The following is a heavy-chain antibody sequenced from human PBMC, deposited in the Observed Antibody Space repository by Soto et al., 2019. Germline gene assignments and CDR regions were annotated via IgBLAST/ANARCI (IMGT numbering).Heavy chain of an antibody. V-gene: IGHV1-46*01. CDR1: GYTFTSYY. Sequence: ASVKVSCKASGYTFTSYYMHWVRQAPGQGLEWMGIINPSGGSTSYAQKFQGRVTMTRDTSTSTVHMGLSSLRSEDTAVYYCARGPKLDTAMVTPFGYWGQGTLVTVSS. CDR3: ARGPKLDTAMVTPFGY. J-gene: IGHJ4*02. CDR2: INPSGGST. D-gene: IGHD5-18*01.